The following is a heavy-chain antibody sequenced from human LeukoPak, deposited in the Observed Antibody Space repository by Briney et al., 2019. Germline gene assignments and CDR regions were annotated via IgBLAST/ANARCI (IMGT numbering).Heavy chain of an antibody. V-gene: IGHV3-7*01. D-gene: IGHD2-2*01. CDR1: GFTFSSYW. CDR2: IKQDGSEK. Sequence: PGGSLRLSCAASGFTFSSYWMNWVRQAPGKGLEWVANIKQDGSEKYYVDSVKGRFTISRDNAKNSLYLQMNSLRAEDTAVYYCARTPGYCSSTSCYGLVFDYWGQGTLVTVSS. CDR3: ARTPGYCSSTSCYGLVFDY. J-gene: IGHJ4*02.